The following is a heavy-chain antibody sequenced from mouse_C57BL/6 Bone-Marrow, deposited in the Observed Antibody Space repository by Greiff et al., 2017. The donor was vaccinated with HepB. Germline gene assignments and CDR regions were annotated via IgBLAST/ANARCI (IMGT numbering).Heavy chain of an antibody. CDR3: VRRHGSSSWFAY. CDR1: GFSFNTYA. J-gene: IGHJ3*01. CDR2: IRSKSNNYAT. Sequence: EVMLVESGGGLVQPKGSLKLSCAASGFSFNTYAMNWVRQAPGKGLEWVARIRSKSNNYATYYADSAKDRFTISRDDSESMLYLQMNNLKTEDTAMYYCVRRHGSSSWFAYWGQGTLVTVSA. D-gene: IGHD1-1*01. V-gene: IGHV10-1*01.